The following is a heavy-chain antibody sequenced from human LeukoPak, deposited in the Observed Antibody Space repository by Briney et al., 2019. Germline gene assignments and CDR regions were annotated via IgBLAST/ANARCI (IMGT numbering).Heavy chain of an antibody. Sequence: GASVKVSCKASGYTFTGYYMHWVRQAPGQGLEWMGWISPYNGNTNYAQKFQGRVTLTTDTSTSTAYMELRSLRSDDTAVYYCASHSSGWYDYWGQGTLVTVSS. D-gene: IGHD6-19*01. CDR1: GYTFTGYY. CDR2: ISPYNGNT. V-gene: IGHV1-18*04. CDR3: ASHSSGWYDY. J-gene: IGHJ4*02.